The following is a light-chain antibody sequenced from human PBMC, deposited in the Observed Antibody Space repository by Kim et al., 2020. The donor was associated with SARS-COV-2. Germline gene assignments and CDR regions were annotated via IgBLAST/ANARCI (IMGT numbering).Light chain of an antibody. Sequence: EYVGDRVTITCQASQGIRDHVGWYQQKPGKAPKLLIYTASSLQSGVPSRFSGSGSGTDFTLTISSLQPEDFATYYCLQDYNYPVTFGQGTKVDIK. J-gene: IGKJ1*01. V-gene: IGKV1-6*01. CDR2: TAS. CDR1: QGIRDH. CDR3: LQDYNYPVT.